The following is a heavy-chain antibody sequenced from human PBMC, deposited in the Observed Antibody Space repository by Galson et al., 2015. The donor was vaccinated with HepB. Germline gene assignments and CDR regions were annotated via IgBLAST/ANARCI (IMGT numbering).Heavy chain of an antibody. CDR2: ISSNSGTK. J-gene: IGHJ4*02. Sequence: SLRLSCAASGFTFSSYSMAWVRQAPGTGLQWISYISSNSGTKYYADSVKGRFTISRDSAKNSVYLQLSSLRDEDTAVYHCARPGSSAWYFDHWGQGTLVTVSS. CDR1: GFTFSSYS. CDR3: ARPGSSAWYFDH. V-gene: IGHV3-48*02. D-gene: IGHD6-19*01.